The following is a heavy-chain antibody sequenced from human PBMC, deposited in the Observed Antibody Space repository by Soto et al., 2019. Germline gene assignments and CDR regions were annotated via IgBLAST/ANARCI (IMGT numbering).Heavy chain of an antibody. Sequence: EVQLVESGGGLVQPGGSLRLSCLASEFTFNTYWMNWVRQAPGRGLEWVANIKDDGSEKNYVDSVKGRFTISRDNAKNSLNLQMNRLRGEDTAVYFCAREWGTPGRGSAVGYYYHYGMDVWGQGTTVTVSS. V-gene: IGHV3-7*05. CDR2: IKDDGSEK. CDR3: AREWGTPGRGSAVGYYYHYGMDV. D-gene: IGHD6-19*01. J-gene: IGHJ6*02. CDR1: EFTFNTYW.